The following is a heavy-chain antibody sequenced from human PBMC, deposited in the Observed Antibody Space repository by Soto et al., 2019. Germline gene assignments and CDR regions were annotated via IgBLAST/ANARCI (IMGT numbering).Heavy chain of an antibody. CDR1: GDSVSSNSAG. CDR3: ARGEQYSGRIFDY. CDR2: TYYRSKWYY. D-gene: IGHD1-26*01. J-gene: IGHJ4*01. V-gene: IGHV6-1*01. Sequence: SQTLSLTCAITGDSVSSNSAGWSWVRQSPSRGLEWLGRTYYRSKWYYEYAVSVRGRITINPDTSKNQYSLQLDSVTPEDTAVYFCARGEQYSGRIFDYWGQGTLVTVSS.